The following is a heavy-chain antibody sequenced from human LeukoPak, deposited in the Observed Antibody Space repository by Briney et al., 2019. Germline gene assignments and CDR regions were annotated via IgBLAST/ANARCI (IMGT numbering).Heavy chain of an antibody. Sequence: SETLSLTCTVSGGSVSSGYYYWSWIRQPPGKGLEWIGYIYYSGSTNYNPSLKSRVTISVDTSKNQFSLKLSSVTAADTAVYYCARGTTVTTYDYWGHGTLVTVSS. CDR3: ARGTTVTTYDY. J-gene: IGHJ4*01. D-gene: IGHD4-11*01. CDR1: GGSVSSGYYY. CDR2: IYYSGST. V-gene: IGHV4-61*01.